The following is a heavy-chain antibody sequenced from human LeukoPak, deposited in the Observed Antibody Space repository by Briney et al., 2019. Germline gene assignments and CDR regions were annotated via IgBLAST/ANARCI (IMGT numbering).Heavy chain of an antibody. D-gene: IGHD1-26*01. V-gene: IGHV3-73*01. CDR3: ARDNFIWWELSRPGAFDI. CDR1: GFTFSGSA. Sequence: GGSLRLSCAASGFTFSGSALHWVRQASGQGLEWVGRIRSTANGYATAYAASVKGRFTISRDDSKNTGYLQMNSLRAEYTAVYYCARDNFIWWELSRPGAFDIWGQGTMVTVSS. CDR2: IRSTANGYAT. J-gene: IGHJ3*02.